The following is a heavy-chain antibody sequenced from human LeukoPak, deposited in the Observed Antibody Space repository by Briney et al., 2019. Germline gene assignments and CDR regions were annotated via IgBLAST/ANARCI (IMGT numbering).Heavy chain of an antibody. CDR3: AREGAVSGSPFDY. J-gene: IGHJ4*02. CDR2: ISHSGST. CDR1: GGSFSGYY. V-gene: IGHV4-34*04. D-gene: IGHD3-22*01. Sequence: SETRSLTCAVDGGSFSGYYWSWIRQPAGKGLGWIGEISHSGSTNNNPSLKSRGTISVDTSKNQFSLKLSSVTAADTAMYYCAREGAVSGSPFDYWGQGTLVTVSS.